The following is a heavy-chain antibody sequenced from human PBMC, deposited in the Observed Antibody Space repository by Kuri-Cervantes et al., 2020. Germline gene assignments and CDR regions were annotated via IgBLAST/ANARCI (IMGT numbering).Heavy chain of an antibody. J-gene: IGHJ4*02. D-gene: IGHD5-12*01. Sequence: GESLKISCAASGFTVSSNYMSWVRQAPGKGLEWVAVIYNGGSTYYADSVKGRFTISRDNSKKTLYLHMNSLRVEDTAVYYCSLDVDIEATGPGLLDIWGQGTLVTVSS. CDR2: IYNGGST. CDR1: GFTVSSNY. CDR3: SLDVDIEATGPGLLDI. V-gene: IGHV3-66*02.